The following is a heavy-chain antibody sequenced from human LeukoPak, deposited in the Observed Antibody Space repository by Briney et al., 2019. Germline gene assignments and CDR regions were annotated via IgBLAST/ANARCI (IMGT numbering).Heavy chain of an antibody. Sequence: GGSLRHSCTASGFTFGDYAMSWIRQAPGKGLEWVGFIRSKAYGETADYAASVKGRFTISRDDSKAIAYLQMNSLKTGDTAVYHCTRDRGAYNLYDYWGQGTLVTVSS. CDR1: GFTFGDYA. CDR2: IRSKAYGETA. J-gene: IGHJ4*02. D-gene: IGHD1-1*01. V-gene: IGHV3-49*03. CDR3: TRDRGAYNLYDY.